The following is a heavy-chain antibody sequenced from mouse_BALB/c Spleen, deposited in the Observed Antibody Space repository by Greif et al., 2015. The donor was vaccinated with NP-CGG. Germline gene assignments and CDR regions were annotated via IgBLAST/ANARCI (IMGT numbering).Heavy chain of an antibody. J-gene: IGHJ2*01. V-gene: IGHV14-3*02. CDR3: ARDWEYYYGSSSLDY. Sequence: VQLKQSGAELVKPGASVKLSCTASGFNIKDTYMHWVKQRPEQGLEWIGRIDPANGNTKYDPKFQGKATITADTSSNTAYLQLSSLTSEDTAVYYCARDWEYYYGSSSLDYWGQGTTLTVSS. CDR2: IDPANGNT. CDR1: GFNIKDTY. D-gene: IGHD1-1*01.